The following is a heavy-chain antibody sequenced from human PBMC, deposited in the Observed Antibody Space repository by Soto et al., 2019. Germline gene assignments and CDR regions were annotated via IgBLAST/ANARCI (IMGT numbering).Heavy chain of an antibody. CDR1: GFSISDYA. J-gene: IGHJ4*02. CDR2: ISDSGSRT. V-gene: IGHV3-23*01. CDR3: AKDGIRKDDY. Sequence: GGSLRLSCSAPGFSISDYAMSWVRQPPGKGLEWVSSISDSGSRTFYADSVKGRFAISRDTSKNTVYMQMNNLRAEDTALYYCAKDGIRKDDYWGQGTVVTVSS.